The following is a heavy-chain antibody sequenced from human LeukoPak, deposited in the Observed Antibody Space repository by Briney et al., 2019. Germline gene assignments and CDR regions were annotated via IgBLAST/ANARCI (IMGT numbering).Heavy chain of an antibody. J-gene: IGHJ4*02. CDR2: INGDGTYT. CDR3: ARDLSLSFDY. V-gene: IGHV3-74*01. Sequence: GGSLRLSCAASGFAFSSFWMLWVRQGPGKGLVWVARINGDGTYTKYADSVKGRFTISRDNTKNTLYLQMNSLRVEDTAVYYCARDLSLSFDYWGRGTLVTVSS. CDR1: GFAFSSFW.